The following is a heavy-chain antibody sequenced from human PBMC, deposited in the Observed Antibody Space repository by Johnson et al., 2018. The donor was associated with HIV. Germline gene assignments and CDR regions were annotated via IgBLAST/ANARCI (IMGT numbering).Heavy chain of an antibody. J-gene: IGHJ3*02. CDR3: AKSSSATYYGDAFDI. CDR2: ISYDGGNK. D-gene: IGHD3-10*01. Sequence: QVHLVESGGGVVRPGGSLSLSCAASGFTFDDYAMSWVRQAPGKGLEWVAVISYDGGNKYYVDSVKGRFTISRDNSKNTLYLQMNSLRAEDTAVYYCAKSSSATYYGDAFDIWGQGTMVTVSS. CDR1: GFTFDDYA. V-gene: IGHV3-30*18.